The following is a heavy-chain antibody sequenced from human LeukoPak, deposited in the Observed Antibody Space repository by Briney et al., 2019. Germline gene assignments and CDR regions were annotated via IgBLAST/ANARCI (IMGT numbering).Heavy chain of an antibody. CDR1: GYTFTGYY. V-gene: IGHV1-2*02. CDR2: INPNSGGT. J-gene: IGHJ4*02. Sequence: ASVKVSCKASGYTFTGYYMHWVRQAPGQGLEWMGWINPNSGGTNYAQKLQGRVTMTRDTSISTAYMELSRLRSDDTAVYYCARVGVDHKRLPLDGYWGQGTLVTVSS. D-gene: IGHD3-10*01. CDR3: ARVGVDHKRLPLDGY.